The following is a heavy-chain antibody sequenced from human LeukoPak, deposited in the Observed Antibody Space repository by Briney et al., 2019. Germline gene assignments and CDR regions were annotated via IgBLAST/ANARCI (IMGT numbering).Heavy chain of an antibody. CDR3: ARAYYYDSSGYFSVPVFDP. CDR2: ISSSSYI. V-gene: IGHV3-21*01. Sequence: GGSLRLSCAASGFTFSSYSMNWVRQAPGKGLEWVSPISSSSYIYYADSVKGRFTISRDNAKNSLYLQMNSLRAEDTAVYYCARAYYYDSSGYFSVPVFDPWGQGTLVTVSS. CDR1: GFTFSSYS. J-gene: IGHJ5*02. D-gene: IGHD3-22*01.